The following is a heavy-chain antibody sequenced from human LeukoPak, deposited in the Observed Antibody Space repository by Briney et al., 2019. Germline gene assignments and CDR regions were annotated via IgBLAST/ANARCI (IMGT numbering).Heavy chain of an antibody. CDR2: ISHRGRT. CDR3: ARIPLYFLEPFDY. CDR1: GWSVSGYY. V-gene: IGHV4-34*01. J-gene: IGHJ4*02. D-gene: IGHD3-3*01. Sequence: RSSETLSLTCAGYGWSVSGYYWSWIRQPPGKELKWIGEISHRGRTHYNPSLKGRVTMSVDTSKNQLALEVDSVTAADTAVYYCARIPLYFLEPFDYWGQGILVNVSS.